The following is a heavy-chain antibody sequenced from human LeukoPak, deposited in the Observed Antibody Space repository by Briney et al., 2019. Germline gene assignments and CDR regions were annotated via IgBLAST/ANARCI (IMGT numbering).Heavy chain of an antibody. CDR3: ARVRVGSGTSHAADAFDI. D-gene: IGHD1-26*01. J-gene: IGHJ3*02. V-gene: IGHV3-30*03. CDR1: GFTFSNYG. Sequence: GGSLRLSCAASGFTFSNYGMHWVRQAPGKGLEWVAVISYDGSSKYYADSVKGRFTISRDNAKSTLYLQMNSLRVEDTAVYYCARVRVGSGTSHAADAFDIWGQGTMVTVSS. CDR2: ISYDGSSK.